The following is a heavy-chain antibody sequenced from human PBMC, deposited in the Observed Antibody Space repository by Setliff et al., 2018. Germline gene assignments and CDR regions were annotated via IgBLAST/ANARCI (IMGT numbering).Heavy chain of an antibody. J-gene: IGHJ6*03. Sequence: PGGSLRLSCAASGFTLSNAWMIWVRQAPGKGLEWVGQIKSKTDGGTTDYAAPVKGRFTISRDDSKNTLYLQMNSLKTEDTAVYYCTTSQVVVVAAYDYYYMDVWGKGTTVTVSS. CDR3: TTSQVVVVAAYDYYYMDV. CDR2: IKSKTDGGTT. CDR1: GFTLSNAW. D-gene: IGHD2-15*01. V-gene: IGHV3-15*01.